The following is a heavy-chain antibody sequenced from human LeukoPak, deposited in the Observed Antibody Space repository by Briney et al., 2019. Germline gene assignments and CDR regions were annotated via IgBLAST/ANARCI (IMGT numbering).Heavy chain of an antibody. Sequence: GGSLRLSCAASGFTFSSYWMSWVRQAPGKGLEWVANIKQDGSEKYYVDSVKGRFTISRDNAKNSLYLQMNSLRAEDTAVYYCARDQASGWPFYGMDVWGQGTTVTVSS. J-gene: IGHJ6*02. CDR3: ARDQASGWPFYGMDV. V-gene: IGHV3-7*01. CDR1: GFTFSSYW. D-gene: IGHD6-19*01. CDR2: IKQDGSEK.